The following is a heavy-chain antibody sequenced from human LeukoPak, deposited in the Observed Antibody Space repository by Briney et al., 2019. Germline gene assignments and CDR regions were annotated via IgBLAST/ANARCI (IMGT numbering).Heavy chain of an antibody. Sequence: SETLSLTCAVYGGSFSGYYWSWIRQPPGKGLEWVGEINNSGSTNYNPSLKSRVTISVDTSNTQFSLKLSSVTAADTAVYYCARATIDGYNYFDYWGQGTLVTVSS. V-gene: IGHV4-34*01. CDR2: INNSGST. CDR1: GGSFSGYY. J-gene: IGHJ4*02. CDR3: ARATIDGYNYFDY. D-gene: IGHD5-24*01.